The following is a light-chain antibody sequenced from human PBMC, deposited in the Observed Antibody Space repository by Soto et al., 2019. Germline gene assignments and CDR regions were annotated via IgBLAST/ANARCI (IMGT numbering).Light chain of an antibody. Sequence: DVVMTQTPLSLSVAPGQPASISCKSSQSLLHITGETFLFWYLQKPGQSPQLLIYEVSTRVSGVPDRFSGSGSGTDFTLEISRVETDDVGIYYFMQITHLPPTFGQGTRLGIE. CDR2: EVS. J-gene: IGKJ5*01. V-gene: IGKV2-29*03. CDR1: QSLLHITGETF. CDR3: MQITHLPPT.